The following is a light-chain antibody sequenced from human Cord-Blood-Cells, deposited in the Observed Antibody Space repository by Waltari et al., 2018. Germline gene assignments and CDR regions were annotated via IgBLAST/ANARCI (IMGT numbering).Light chain of an antibody. CDR2: RNN. CDR3: AAWDDSLSGYV. CDR1: SSNIGSSY. V-gene: IGLV1-47*01. Sequence: QSVLSHPPSASGTPGQRVTLSCSGSSSNIGSSYVYWYQQLPGTAPKLLIYRNNPRPSGVPDRFSGSKSGTSASLAISGLRSEDEADYYCAAWDDSLSGYVFGTGTKVTVL. J-gene: IGLJ1*01.